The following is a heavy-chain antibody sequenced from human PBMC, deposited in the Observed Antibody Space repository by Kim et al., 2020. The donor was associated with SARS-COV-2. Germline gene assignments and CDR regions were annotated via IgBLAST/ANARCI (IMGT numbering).Heavy chain of an antibody. V-gene: IGHV4-39*01. J-gene: IGHJ3*02. CDR1: GGSISSSSYY. D-gene: IGHD6-13*01. CDR3: VDSSSWLGYSFDI. Sequence: SETLSLTCTVSGGSISSSSYYWGWIRQPPGKGLEWIGSIYYSGSTYYNPSLKSRVTISVDTSKNQCSLKLSSVTAADTAGYYCVDSSSWLGYSFDIWGQGTMVTVSS. CDR2: IYYSGST.